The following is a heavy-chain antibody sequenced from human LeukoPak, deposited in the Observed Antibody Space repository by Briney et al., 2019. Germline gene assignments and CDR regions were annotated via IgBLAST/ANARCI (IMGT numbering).Heavy chain of an antibody. V-gene: IGHV3-11*01. J-gene: IGHJ4*02. CDR1: GFSFRDHY. Sequence: GGSLRLSCAASGFSFRDHYIHWIRQAPGKGLEWVSYISSDSTTMKYADSVKGRFTISRDNTKKSLYLQMNSLRAEDTAVYYCARDGGSATPYDYWGPGTLVSVFS. D-gene: IGHD3-10*01. CDR3: ARDGGSATPYDY. CDR2: ISSDSTTM.